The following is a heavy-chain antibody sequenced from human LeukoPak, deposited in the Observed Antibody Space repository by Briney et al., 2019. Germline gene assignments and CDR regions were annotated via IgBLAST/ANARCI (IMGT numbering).Heavy chain of an antibody. V-gene: IGHV1-18*01. CDR1: GYTFTSYG. J-gene: IGHJ5*02. CDR3: ARDARVVVVAAILSGLSWFDP. Sequence: ASVKVSRKASGYTFTSYGNSWVRQAPGPGLEWTGWISAYNGHTNYAQKLQGRVTMTTDTSTSTAYMELRSLRSADTAVYYCARDARVVVVAAILSGLSWFDPWGQGTLVTVSS. D-gene: IGHD2-15*01. CDR2: ISAYNGHT.